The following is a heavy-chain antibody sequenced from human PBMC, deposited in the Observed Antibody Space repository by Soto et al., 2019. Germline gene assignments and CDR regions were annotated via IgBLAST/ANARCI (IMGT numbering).Heavy chain of an antibody. Sequence: VASEKASCNASGFTFTSSAVQWVRQARGQRLERIGWIVVGSGNTNYAQKFQERVTITREMSTSTAYMDLSSLRSEAPAVDYCAADWLVGGKTLSYGGQGMLVTVS. D-gene: IGHD6-19*01. CDR3: AADWLVGGKTLSY. V-gene: IGHV1-58*01. J-gene: IGHJ4*02. CDR1: GFTFTSSA. CDR2: IVVGSGNT.